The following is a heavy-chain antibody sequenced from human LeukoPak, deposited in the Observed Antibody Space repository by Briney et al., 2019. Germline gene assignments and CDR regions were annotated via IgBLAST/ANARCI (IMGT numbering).Heavy chain of an antibody. CDR1: GYTFTSYG. D-gene: IGHD6-19*01. CDR2: ISAYNGNT. J-gene: IGHJ4*02. CDR3: ARERRIAVAGTHPPLGNY. V-gene: IGHV1-18*01. Sequence: ASVTVSCKASGYTFTSYGISWVRQAPGQGLEWMGWISAYNGNTNYAQKLQGRVTMTTDTSTSTAYMELRSLRSDDTAVYYCARERRIAVAGTHPPLGNYWGQGTLVTVSS.